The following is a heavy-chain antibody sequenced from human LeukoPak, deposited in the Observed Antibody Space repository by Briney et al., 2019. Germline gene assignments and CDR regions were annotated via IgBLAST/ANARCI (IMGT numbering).Heavy chain of an antibody. CDR2: IYPGDSDT. V-gene: IGHV5-51*01. D-gene: IGHD1-26*01. CDR3: ARPKDSGSYAFDI. Sequence: GGSLQISCKGSGYHFTSYWIAWVRPIPGKGLEGMGIIYPGDSDTRYSPSCQGQVTISADKSISTAYLQWSSLKGSDTAMYYCARPKDSGSYAFDIWGQGTMVTVSS. CDR1: GYHFTSYW. J-gene: IGHJ3*02.